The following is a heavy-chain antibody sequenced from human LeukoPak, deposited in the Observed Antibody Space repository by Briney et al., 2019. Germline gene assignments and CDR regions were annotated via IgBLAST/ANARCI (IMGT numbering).Heavy chain of an antibody. D-gene: IGHD3-3*01. V-gene: IGHV3-30*18. CDR2: ISYDGSNK. CDR3: AKAGFVGYYDFWSGYYIDY. J-gene: IGHJ4*02. Sequence: PGGSLRLSCAASGFTFSSYGIHWVRQAPGKGLEWVAVISYDGSNKFYADSVKGRFTISRDNSKNTLYLQMNSLRAEDTAVYYCAKAGFVGYYDFWSGYYIDYWGQGTLVTVSS. CDR1: GFTFSSYG.